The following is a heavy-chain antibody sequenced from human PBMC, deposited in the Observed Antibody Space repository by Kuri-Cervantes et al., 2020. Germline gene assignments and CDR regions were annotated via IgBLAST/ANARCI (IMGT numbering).Heavy chain of an antibody. Sequence: GESLKISCAASGFTFSSNAMHWVRQAPGKGLEWVSYISSSSSTIYYADYVKGRFTISRDNAKNSLYLQMNSLRDEDTAVYYCAREERQYGDYVFDYWGQGTLVTVSS. J-gene: IGHJ4*02. D-gene: IGHD4-17*01. CDR2: ISSSSSTI. CDR3: AREERQYGDYVFDY. V-gene: IGHV3-48*02. CDR1: GFTFSSNA.